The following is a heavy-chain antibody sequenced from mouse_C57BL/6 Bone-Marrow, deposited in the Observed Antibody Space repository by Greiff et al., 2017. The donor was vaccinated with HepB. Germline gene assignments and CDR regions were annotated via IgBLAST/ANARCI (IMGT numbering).Heavy chain of an antibody. J-gene: IGHJ2*01. V-gene: IGHV1-72*01. CDR2: IDPNSGGT. D-gene: IGHD1-1*01. Sequence: VQLKQPGAELVKPGASVKLSCKASGYTFTSYWMHWVKQRPGRGLEWIGRIDPNSGGTKYNEKFKSKATLTVDKPSSTAYMQLSSLTSEDSAVYYCARWYYGSSYVHYFDYWGQGTTLTVSS. CDR3: ARWYYGSSYVHYFDY. CDR1: GYTFTSYW.